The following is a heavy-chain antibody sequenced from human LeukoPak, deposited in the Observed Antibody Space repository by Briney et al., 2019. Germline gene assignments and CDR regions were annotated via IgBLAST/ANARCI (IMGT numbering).Heavy chain of an antibody. J-gene: IGHJ5*02. Sequence: GGSLRLSCAASGFTFSDYYMSWIRQAPGKGLECFSYISNSGNTIYYADSVKGRFTISRDNAKNSLYLQMNSLRAEDTAVYYCARGRLTTVTTWMDWFDPWGQETLVTVSS. CDR3: ARGRLTTVTTWMDWFDP. D-gene: IGHD4-17*01. CDR2: ISNSGNTI. CDR1: GFTFSDYY. V-gene: IGHV3-11*01.